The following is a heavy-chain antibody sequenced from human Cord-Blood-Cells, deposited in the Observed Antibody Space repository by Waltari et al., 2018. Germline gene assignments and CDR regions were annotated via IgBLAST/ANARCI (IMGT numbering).Heavy chain of an antibody. J-gene: IGHJ4*02. D-gene: IGHD1-26*01. V-gene: IGHV3-9*01. CDR2: ISWNSGSI. CDR3: AKDFGSGDY. Sequence: EVQLVESGGGLVQPGRSLRLSCAASGFTFDDYAMHWVRQAPGKGLEWVSGISWNSGSIGYAYSVKGRFTISRDNAKNSLYQQMNSLRAEDTALYYCAKDFGSGDYWGQGTLVTVSS. CDR1: GFTFDDYA.